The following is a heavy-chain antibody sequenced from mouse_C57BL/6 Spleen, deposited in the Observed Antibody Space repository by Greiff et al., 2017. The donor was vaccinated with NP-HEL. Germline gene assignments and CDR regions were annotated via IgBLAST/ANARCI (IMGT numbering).Heavy chain of an antibody. V-gene: IGHV1-69*01. J-gene: IGHJ2*01. D-gene: IGHD2-12*01. Sequence: QVQLQQPGAELVMPGASVKLSCKASGYTFTSYWMHWVKQRPGQGLEWIGEIDPSDSYTNYNQKFKGKSTLTVDKSSSTAYMQLSSLTSEDSAVYYCASSYDYFAYWGQGTTLTVSS. CDR1: GYTFTSYW. CDR2: IDPSDSYT. CDR3: ASSYDYFAY.